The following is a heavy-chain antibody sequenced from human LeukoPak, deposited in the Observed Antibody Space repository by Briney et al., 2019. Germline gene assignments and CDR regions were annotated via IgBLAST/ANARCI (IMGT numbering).Heavy chain of an antibody. V-gene: IGHV4-39*07. Sequence: PSETLSLTCTVSGGSIRRSTNYWGWIRQPPGKGLEWIGSIYHSGSTYYNPSLKSRVTISVDTSKNQFSLKLSSVTAADTAVYYCARDDSSGYPFYYFDYWGQGTLVTVSS. J-gene: IGHJ4*02. CDR3: ARDDSSGYPFYYFDY. CDR1: GGSIRRSTNY. D-gene: IGHD3-22*01. CDR2: IYHSGST.